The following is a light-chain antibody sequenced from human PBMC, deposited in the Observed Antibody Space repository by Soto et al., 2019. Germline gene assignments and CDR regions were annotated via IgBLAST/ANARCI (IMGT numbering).Light chain of an antibody. J-gene: IGLJ2*01. CDR3: SSYTSSNTQV. Sequence: QSVLTQPASVSGSPGQSVAITCTGTSSDVGGYNYVSWYQQHPGKAPKLMIYDVTNRPSGVSNRFSGSKSGDTASLTISGLQADDEADYYCSSYTSSNTQVFGGGTKVTVL. V-gene: IGLV2-14*01. CDR1: SSDVGGYNY. CDR2: DVT.